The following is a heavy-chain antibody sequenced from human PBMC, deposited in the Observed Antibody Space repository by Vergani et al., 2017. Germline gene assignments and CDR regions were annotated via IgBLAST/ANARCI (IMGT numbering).Heavy chain of an antibody. CDR1: GESIRSGSHY. D-gene: IGHD2-15*01. V-gene: IGHV4-61*02. CDR2: IHTGGST. Sequence: QVKLQESGPGLLKPSQTLSLTCTVSGESIRSGSHYWSWIRQPAGKGPEWSGHIHTGGSTDLNPPFKSRVSISVDTSKSQFSLKLNSVTVADTAVYYCARSRPYCTSGSCPAIWGQGTLVTVSS. J-gene: IGHJ4*02. CDR3: ARSRPYCTSGSCPAI.